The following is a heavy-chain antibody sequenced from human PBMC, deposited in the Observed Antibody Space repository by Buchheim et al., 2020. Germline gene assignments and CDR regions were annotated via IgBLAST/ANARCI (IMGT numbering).Heavy chain of an antibody. D-gene: IGHD3-3*01. CDR3: AREAYDFWSGYYAPNSYYYYGMDV. V-gene: IGHV3-30-3*01. CDR2: ISYDGSNK. Sequence: QVQLVESGGGVVQPGRSLRLSCAASGFTFSSYAMHWVRQAPGKGLEWVAVISYDGSNKYYADSVKGRFTISRDNSKNTLYLQMNSLRAEDTAVYYCAREAYDFWSGYYAPNSYYYYGMDVWGQGTT. J-gene: IGHJ6*02. CDR1: GFTFSSYA.